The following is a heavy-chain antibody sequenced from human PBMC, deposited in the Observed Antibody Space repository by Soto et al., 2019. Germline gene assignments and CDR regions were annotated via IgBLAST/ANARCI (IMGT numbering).Heavy chain of an antibody. V-gene: IGHV3-30*18. CDR1: GFPFSSYG. Sequence: QVQLVESGGGVVQPGRSLRLSCAASGFPFSSYGRHWVRQAPGKGLEGVAVISYDGSNKYYADSVKGRLTISRDNSKNTLYLQMNSLRAEDTAVYYCAKDRRPNYYYGMDVWGQGTTVTVSS. CDR3: AKDRRPNYYYGMDV. CDR2: ISYDGSNK. D-gene: IGHD6-25*01. J-gene: IGHJ6*02.